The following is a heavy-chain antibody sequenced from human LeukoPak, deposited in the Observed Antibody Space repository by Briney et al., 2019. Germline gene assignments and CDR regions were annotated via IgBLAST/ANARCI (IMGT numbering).Heavy chain of an antibody. D-gene: IGHD3-10*01. CDR2: INHSGST. CDR3: VRAHYGSGSINWFDP. J-gene: IGHJ5*02. Sequence: SETLSLTCAVYGGSFSGYYWSWIRQPPGKGLEWIGEINHSGSTNYNPSLKSRVTISVDTSKNQFSLKLSSVTAADTAVYYCVRAHYGSGSINWFDPWGQGTLVTVSS. V-gene: IGHV4-34*01. CDR1: GGSFSGYY.